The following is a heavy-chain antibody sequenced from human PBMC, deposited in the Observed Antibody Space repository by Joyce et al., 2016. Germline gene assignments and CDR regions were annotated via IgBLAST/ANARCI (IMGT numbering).Heavy chain of an antibody. Sequence: QVTLRESGPALVKPTQTLTLTCTFSGFSLNTTGMCVSWIRQPPGTALAWLALIDWDDDEYYSTSLKTRLTISKGTSKNQVVLTMTNMDPVDTATYYCARIRGVATIDYWGQGTLVTVSS. CDR3: ARIRGVATIDY. D-gene: IGHD5-24*01. CDR2: IDWDDDE. V-gene: IGHV2-70*01. J-gene: IGHJ4*02. CDR1: GFSLNTTGMC.